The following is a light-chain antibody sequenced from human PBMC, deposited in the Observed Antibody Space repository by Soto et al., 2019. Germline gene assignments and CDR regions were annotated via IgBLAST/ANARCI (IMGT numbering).Light chain of an antibody. CDR2: KAS. J-gene: IGKJ1*01. CDR3: QPYNSYSPT. Sequence: DIQMTQSPSTLSASVGDRVTITCRSSQSISVWLAWYQQKAGKAPNLLIYKASRLESGVPSRFSGSGSETEFTLTISGLQHGDSATYYCQPYNSYSPTFGQGTKVEVK. V-gene: IGKV1-5*03. CDR1: QSISVW.